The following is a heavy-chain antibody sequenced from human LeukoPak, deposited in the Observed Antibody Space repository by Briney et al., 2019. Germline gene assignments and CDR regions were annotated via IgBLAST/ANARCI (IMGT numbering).Heavy chain of an antibody. Sequence: ASVKVSCKASGYTFTSYGISWVRQAPGQGLEWMGWISAYNGNTNYAQKLQGRVTMTTDTSTSTAYMELRRVKSDDTAFYFCATEDSRSGSYYDPWGQGTLVTVSS. V-gene: IGHV1-18*01. CDR2: ISAYNGNT. CDR1: GYTFTSYG. J-gene: IGHJ5*02. CDR3: ATEDSRSGSYYDP. D-gene: IGHD1-26*01.